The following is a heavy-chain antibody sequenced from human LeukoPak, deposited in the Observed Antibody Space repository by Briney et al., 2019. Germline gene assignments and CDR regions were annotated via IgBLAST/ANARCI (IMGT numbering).Heavy chain of an antibody. J-gene: IGHJ4*02. CDR2: INTNTGNP. CDR1: GYTFTSYA. Sequence: ASVKVSCKAPGYTFTSYAMNWVRRAPGQGLEWMGWINTNTGNPTYDQGFTGRFVFSLDTSVSTAYLQISSLKAEDTAVYYCASLWSMEGVDYWGQGTLVTVSS. V-gene: IGHV7-4-1*02. D-gene: IGHD2-8*01. CDR3: ASLWSMEGVDY.